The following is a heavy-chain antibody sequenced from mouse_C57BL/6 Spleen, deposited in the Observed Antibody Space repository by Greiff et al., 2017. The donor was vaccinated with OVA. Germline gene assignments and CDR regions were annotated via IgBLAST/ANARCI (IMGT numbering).Heavy chain of an antibody. J-gene: IGHJ2*01. CDR1: GYSITSGYY. CDR2: ISYDGSN. V-gene: IGHV3-6*01. D-gene: IGHD2-1*01. CDR3: ARIYYGIYFDY. Sequence: EVQLQQSGPGLVKPSQSLSLTCSVTGYSITSGYYWNWIRQFPGNKLEWMGYISYDGSNNYNPSLKNRISITRDTSKNQFFLKLNSVTTEDTATYYCARIYYGIYFDYWGQGTTLTVSS.